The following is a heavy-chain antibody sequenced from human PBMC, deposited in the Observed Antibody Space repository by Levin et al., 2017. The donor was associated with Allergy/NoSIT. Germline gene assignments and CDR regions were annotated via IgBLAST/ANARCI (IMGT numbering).Heavy chain of an antibody. D-gene: IGHD3-10*01. CDR2: INHSGST. CDR1: GGSFRGYY. Sequence: SQTLSLTCAVYGGSFRGYYWSWIRQPPGKGLEWIGEINHSGSTNYNPSLKSRVTISVDTSKNQFSLKLSSVTAADTAVYYCARRVWFGEVFRLQPAYYFDYWGQGTLVTVSS. V-gene: IGHV4-34*01. J-gene: IGHJ4*02. CDR3: ARRVWFGEVFRLQPAYYFDY.